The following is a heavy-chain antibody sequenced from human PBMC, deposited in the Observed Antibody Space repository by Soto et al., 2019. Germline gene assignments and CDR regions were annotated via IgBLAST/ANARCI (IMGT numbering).Heavy chain of an antibody. J-gene: IGHJ6*03. CDR2: ISDSGGST. CDR1: GATFISYT. V-gene: IGHV3-23*01. CDR3: AKGLGDYYYMDV. Sequence: EVQLLESGGGLVQPGGSLRLSCAASGATFISYTMSWVRQAPGKGLEWVSAISDSGGSTYYADYVKGRFTSSRDNSKHTLFLQVNSLSAEDTAVYYCAKGLGDYYYMDVWGNWNTVTVSS.